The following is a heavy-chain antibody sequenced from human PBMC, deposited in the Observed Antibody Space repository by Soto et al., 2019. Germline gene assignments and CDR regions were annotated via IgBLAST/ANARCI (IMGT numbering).Heavy chain of an antibody. CDR1: GYTFTRNG. J-gene: IGHJ6*02. V-gene: IGHV1-18*01. D-gene: IGHD3-22*01. Sequence: VASVEVSCKXFGYTFTRNGISWVRQAPGQGLEWMGWISPKSGSIKYAQKFQGRVIMTTDTSTSTAYMELRSLRSDDTAVYYCVKDRDSNSWPSRDVWGPGTTVTVSS. CDR3: VKDRDSNSWPSRDV. CDR2: ISPKSGSI.